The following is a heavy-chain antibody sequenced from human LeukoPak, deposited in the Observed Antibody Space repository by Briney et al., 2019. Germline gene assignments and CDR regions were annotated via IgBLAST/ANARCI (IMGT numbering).Heavy chain of an antibody. CDR1: GFTVSDNY. CDR3: AKVGYCSSTSCYNDAFDI. Sequence: GGSLRLSCAVSGFTVSDNYMSWVRQAPGKGLEWVSAISGSGGSTYYADSVKGRFTISRDNSKNTLYLQMNSLRAADTAVYYCAKVGYCSSTSCYNDAFDIWGQGTMVTVSS. J-gene: IGHJ3*02. D-gene: IGHD2-2*02. V-gene: IGHV3-23*01. CDR2: ISGSGGST.